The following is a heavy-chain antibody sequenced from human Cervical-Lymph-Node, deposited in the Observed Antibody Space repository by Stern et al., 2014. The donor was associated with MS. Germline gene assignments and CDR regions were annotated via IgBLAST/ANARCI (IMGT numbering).Heavy chain of an antibody. D-gene: IGHD2-21*02. Sequence: QVQLQQCGAGLLKPSETLSLTCAVYGGSFSGYYWSWIRQPPGKGLEWIGEINHSGSTPYNPSLQSRVTISLDTSKNQVSLKLTSVTAADTAVYYCARWVVTSVEVIDYWGQGTLVTVSS. CDR1: GGSFSGYY. J-gene: IGHJ4*02. V-gene: IGHV4-34*01. CDR2: INHSGST. CDR3: ARWVVTSVEVIDY.